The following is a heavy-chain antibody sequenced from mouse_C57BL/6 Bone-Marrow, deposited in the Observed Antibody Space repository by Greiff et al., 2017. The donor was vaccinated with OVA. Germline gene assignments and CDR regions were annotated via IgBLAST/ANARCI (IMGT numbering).Heavy chain of an antibody. CDR1: GFTFSDYG. CDR2: ISSGSSTI. Sequence: EVQLVESGGGLVKPGGSLKLSCAASGFTFSDYGMHWVRQAPEKGLEWVAYISSGSSTIYYADTVKGRFTISRDNSKNTLFLQMPSLRSEDTAMYYCARSGPTWFAYWGKGTLVTVSA. V-gene: IGHV5-17*01. CDR3: ARSGPTWFAY. D-gene: IGHD3-1*01. J-gene: IGHJ3*01.